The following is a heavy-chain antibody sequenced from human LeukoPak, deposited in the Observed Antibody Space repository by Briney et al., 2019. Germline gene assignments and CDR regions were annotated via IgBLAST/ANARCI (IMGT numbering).Heavy chain of an antibody. CDR2: IYYSGST. Sequence: SETLSLTRTVSGGSISSYYWSWLRQPPGKGLEWIGYIYYSGSTNYNPSLKSRVTISVDTSKNQFSLKLSSVTAADTAVYYCARGEIYYGPLDYWGQGTLVTVSS. CDR1: GGSISSYY. CDR3: ARGEIYYGPLDY. D-gene: IGHD1-26*01. J-gene: IGHJ4*02. V-gene: IGHV4-59*01.